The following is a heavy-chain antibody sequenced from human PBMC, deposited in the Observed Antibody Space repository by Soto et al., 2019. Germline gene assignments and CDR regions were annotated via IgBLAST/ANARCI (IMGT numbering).Heavy chain of an antibody. D-gene: IGHD3-22*01. Sequence: SETLSLTCTVSSGSTSKYYWSWIRQTPGKGLEWIGYIYYSGSTNYNPSLTSRVTISIDTSKNQFSLKLSSVTAADTAVYYCARGVFKGTGYNCCSDPWGKGTLV. V-gene: IGHV4-59*01. CDR1: SGSTSKYY. CDR2: IYYSGST. CDR3: ARGVFKGTGYNCCSDP. J-gene: IGHJ5*02.